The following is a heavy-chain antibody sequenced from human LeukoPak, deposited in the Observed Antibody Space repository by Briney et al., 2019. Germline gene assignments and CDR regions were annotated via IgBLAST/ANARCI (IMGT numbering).Heavy chain of an antibody. J-gene: IGHJ4*02. D-gene: IGHD2-2*01. CDR1: KFTFSSYG. CDR3: AREFVTQHYFDY. V-gene: IGHV3-33*01. CDR2: IWSDGSNK. Sequence: GGSLRLSCAASKFTFSSYGMHWVRQAPGKGLEWVAVIWSDGSNKYYADSVKGRFTISRDNSKNTLYLQMNSLRAEDTAVYYCAREFVTQHYFDYWGQGTLVTVSS.